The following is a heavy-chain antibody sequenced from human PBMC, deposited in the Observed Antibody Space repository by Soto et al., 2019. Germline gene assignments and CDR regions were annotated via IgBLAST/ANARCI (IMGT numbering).Heavy chain of an antibody. CDR1: GFTFSSYW. V-gene: IGHV3-7*01. D-gene: IGHD3-10*01. J-gene: IGHJ4*02. CDR2: IKEDGSEK. Sequence: EVQVVESGGGLVQPGGSLRLSCAASGFTFSSYWMSWLRQAPGKGLEWVANIKEDGSEKNYVDSVKGQFSISRENAKNSLYLQMNSLRAEDTAVYYCARERYSYGSGDYGGQGTLVTVSS. CDR3: ARERYSYGSGDY.